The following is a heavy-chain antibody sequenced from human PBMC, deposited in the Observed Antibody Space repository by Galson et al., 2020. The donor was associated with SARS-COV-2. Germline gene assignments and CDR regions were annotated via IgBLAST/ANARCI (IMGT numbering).Heavy chain of an antibody. D-gene: IGHD2-8*01. Sequence: GESLKISCKGSGYSFTSYWIGWVRQMPGKGLEWMGIIYPGDSDTRYSPSFQGQVTISADKSISTAYLQWSSLKASDTAMYYCARHGGYCTNGVCEGDYYYYMDVWGKGTTVTVSS. V-gene: IGHV5-51*01. J-gene: IGHJ6*03. CDR1: GYSFTSYW. CDR2: IYPGDSDT. CDR3: ARHGGYCTNGVCEGDYYYYMDV.